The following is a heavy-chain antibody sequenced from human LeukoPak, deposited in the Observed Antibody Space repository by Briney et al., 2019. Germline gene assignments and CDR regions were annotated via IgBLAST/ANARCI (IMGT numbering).Heavy chain of an antibody. J-gene: IGHJ4*02. CDR1: GFTFSSYG. V-gene: IGHV3-30*03. D-gene: IGHD5-18*01. Sequence: PGRSLRLSCAASGFTFSSYGMHWVRQAPGKGLEWVAVISYDGSNKYYADSVKGRFTISRDNSKNTLYLQMNSLRAEDTAVYYCARGVRGYSYGSSDYWGQGTLVTVSS. CDR3: ARGVRGYSYGSSDY. CDR2: ISYDGSNK.